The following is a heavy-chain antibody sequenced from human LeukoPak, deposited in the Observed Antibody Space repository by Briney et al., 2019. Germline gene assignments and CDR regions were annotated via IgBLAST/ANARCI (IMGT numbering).Heavy chain of an antibody. V-gene: IGHV3-48*03. CDR2: ISGSGEII. CDR1: GFTFSSYE. Sequence: GGSLRLSCAASGFTFSSYEMNWVRQAPGKGLEWVAYISGSGEIIYYADSVKGRFTISRDNAKNSLYLQMSSLRADDTAVYYCARRFGYWGQGTLGPVSS. CDR3: ARRFGY. J-gene: IGHJ4*02.